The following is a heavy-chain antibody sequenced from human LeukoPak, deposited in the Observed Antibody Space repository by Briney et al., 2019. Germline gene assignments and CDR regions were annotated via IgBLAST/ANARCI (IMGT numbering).Heavy chain of an antibody. Sequence: SVKVSCKASGGTFSSYAISWVRQAPGQGLEWMGGIIPILGTANYAQKFQGRVTITADESTSTAYMELSSLRSEDTAVYYCARLPDYGDYGDDYWGQGTLVTVSS. V-gene: IGHV1-69*13. CDR3: ARLPDYGDYGDDY. CDR1: GGTFSSYA. D-gene: IGHD4-17*01. J-gene: IGHJ4*02. CDR2: IIPILGTA.